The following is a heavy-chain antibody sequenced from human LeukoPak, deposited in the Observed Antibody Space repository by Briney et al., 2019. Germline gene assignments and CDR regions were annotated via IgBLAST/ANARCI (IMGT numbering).Heavy chain of an antibody. CDR3: AKVWKEYYYDSSGYYSRQPFDY. CDR1: GFTFSSYN. Sequence: GGSLRLSCAASGFTFSSYNMNWVRQAPGKGLEWVSSISTTSDYIYYADSLKGRFTISRDNAKNSLYLQMNSLRAEDTAVYYCAKVWKEYYYDSSGYYSRQPFDYWGQGTLVTVSS. V-gene: IGHV3-21*01. CDR2: ISTTSDYI. J-gene: IGHJ4*02. D-gene: IGHD3-22*01.